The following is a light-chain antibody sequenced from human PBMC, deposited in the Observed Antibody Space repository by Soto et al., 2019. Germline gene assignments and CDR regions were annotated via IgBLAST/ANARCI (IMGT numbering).Light chain of an antibody. V-gene: IGKV3-11*01. CDR2: GAS. Sequence: EIVLTQSPATLSLSPGERATLSCRASESVNDYLAWYQQKPGQATRLLIYGASNRATGIPVRFSGSGSGTDFTLTISSLEPEDFAVYYCQHRGRWPRTFGQATKLEI. J-gene: IGKJ2*01. CDR1: ESVNDY. CDR3: QHRGRWPRT.